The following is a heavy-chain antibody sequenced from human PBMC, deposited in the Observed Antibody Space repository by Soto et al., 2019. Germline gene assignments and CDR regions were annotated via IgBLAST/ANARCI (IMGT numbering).Heavy chain of an antibody. CDR2: MNSDGSRT. V-gene: IGHV3-74*01. J-gene: IGHJ4*02. CDR1: GFTFGNSW. CDR3: ATAEVDY. Sequence: EVQLVESGGALVQPGGSLRLSCAASGFTFGNSWMHWVRQAPGEGLEWVSRMNSDGSRTDYADSVKGRFTVSRDKAKNTLYLQMTSLRVEDTAVYYCATAEVDYWGPGTLVTVSS.